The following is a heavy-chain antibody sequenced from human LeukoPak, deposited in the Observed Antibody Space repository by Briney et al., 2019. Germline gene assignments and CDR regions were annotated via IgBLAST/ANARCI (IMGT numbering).Heavy chain of an antibody. CDR1: GDSVSSNSAA. CDR2: TYYRSKWYN. D-gene: IGHD3-22*01. CDR3: ARESPHYDSSGYESFDY. V-gene: IGHV6-1*01. J-gene: IGHJ4*02. Sequence: SQTLSLTCAISGDSVSSNSAAWNWVRQSPSRGLEWLGRTYYRSKWYNDYAVSVKSRITINPDTSKNQFSLQLNSVTPEDTAVYYCARESPHYDSSGYESFDYWGQGTLVTVSS.